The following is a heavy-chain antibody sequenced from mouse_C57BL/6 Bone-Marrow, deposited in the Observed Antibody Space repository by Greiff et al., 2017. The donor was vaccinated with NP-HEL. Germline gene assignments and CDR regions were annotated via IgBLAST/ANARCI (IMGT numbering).Heavy chain of an antibody. Sequence: QVQLKQPGAELVMPGASVKLSCKASGYTFTSYWMHWVKQRPGQGLEWIGEIDPADSYTNYNQKFKGKSTLTVDKSSSTAYMQLSSLTSEDSAVYYCARGYYGSSLWYFDVWGTGTTVTVSS. J-gene: IGHJ1*03. CDR1: GYTFTSYW. D-gene: IGHD1-1*01. V-gene: IGHV1-69*01. CDR2: IDPADSYT. CDR3: ARGYYGSSLWYFDV.